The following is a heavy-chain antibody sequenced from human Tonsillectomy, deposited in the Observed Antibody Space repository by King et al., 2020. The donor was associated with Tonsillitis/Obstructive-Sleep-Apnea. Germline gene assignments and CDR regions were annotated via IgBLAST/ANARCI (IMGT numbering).Heavy chain of an antibody. CDR2: ISSSSSYI. CDR3: ARGASVVPAAPDAFDI. Sequence: VQLVEFGGGLVKPGGSLRLSCAASGFIFSSYSMNWVRQAPGKGLEWVSSISSSSSYIYYADSVKGRFTISRDNAKNSLYLQMNSLRAEDTAVYYCARGASVVPAAPDAFDIWGQGTMVTVSS. J-gene: IGHJ3*02. D-gene: IGHD2-2*01. CDR1: GFIFSSYS. V-gene: IGHV3-21*01.